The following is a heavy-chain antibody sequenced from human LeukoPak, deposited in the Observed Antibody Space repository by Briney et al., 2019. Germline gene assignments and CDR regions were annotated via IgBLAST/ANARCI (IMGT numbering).Heavy chain of an antibody. D-gene: IGHD3-22*01. V-gene: IGHV4-61*02. CDR3: ARENSYYDSSGYYYGSGYFDY. Sequence: SETLSLTCSVSGGSLRSGDYYCNWIRQPAGKGLEWIGRIYTSGSTDYNPSLKSRVTISVDTSKNQFSLRLSSVTAADTAVYYCARENSYYDSSGYYYGSGYFDYWGQGTLVAVSS. CDR2: IYTSGST. J-gene: IGHJ4*02. CDR1: GGSLRSGDYY.